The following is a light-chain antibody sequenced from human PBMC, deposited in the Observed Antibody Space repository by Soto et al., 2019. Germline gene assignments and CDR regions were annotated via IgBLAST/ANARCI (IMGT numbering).Light chain of an antibody. CDR1: SSDVGGYNY. Sequence: QSVLTQPPSASGSLGQSVTISCTGTSSDVGGYNYVSWYQQHPGKAPKLMIYEVIKRPSGVPIRFSGSKSGNTASLTVSGLQAEDEADYYCSSYAGSNNYVIVGGGTKLAVL. J-gene: IGLJ2*01. CDR2: EVI. V-gene: IGLV2-8*01. CDR3: SSYAGSNNYVI.